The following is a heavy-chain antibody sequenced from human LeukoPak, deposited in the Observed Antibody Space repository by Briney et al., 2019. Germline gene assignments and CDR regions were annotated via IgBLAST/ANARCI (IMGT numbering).Heavy chain of an antibody. J-gene: IGHJ3*02. Sequence: QPGGSLGLSCTVSEFIFDDFAMHWVRQAPGKGLEWVSGIYWDSSSVDYADSVKGRFTTSRDNAKNSLYLQMNSLRTDDTAVYYCVKDRKSRDLDSLDIWGQGTMVTVSS. CDR3: VKDRKSRDLDSLDI. CDR2: IYWDSSSV. CDR1: EFIFDDFA. V-gene: IGHV3-9*01. D-gene: IGHD5-24*01.